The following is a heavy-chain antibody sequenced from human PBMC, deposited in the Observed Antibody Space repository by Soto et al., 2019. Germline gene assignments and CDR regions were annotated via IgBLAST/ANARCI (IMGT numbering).Heavy chain of an antibody. V-gene: IGHV4-34*01. J-gene: IGHJ3*02. D-gene: IGHD2-15*01. Sequence: QVQLQQWGAGLLKPSETLSLTCAVYGGSFSGYYWSWIRQPPGKGLEWIGEINHSGSTNYNPSLKSRVTISVDTSKNQFSPKLSSVTAADTAVYYCARGGDDCSGGSCYSGDQAFDIWGQGTMVTVSS. CDR3: ARGGDDCSGGSCYSGDQAFDI. CDR1: GGSFSGYY. CDR2: INHSGST.